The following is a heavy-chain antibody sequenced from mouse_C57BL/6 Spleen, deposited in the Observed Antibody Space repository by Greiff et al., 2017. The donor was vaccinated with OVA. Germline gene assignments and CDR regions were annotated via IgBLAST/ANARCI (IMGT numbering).Heavy chain of an antibody. CDR3: ARVDGYDAMDY. D-gene: IGHD2-3*01. Sequence: EVHLVESGPGMVKPSQSLSLTCTVTGYSITSGYDWHWIRHFPGNKLEWMGYISYSGSTNYNPSLKSRISITHDTSKNHFFLKLNSVTTEDTATYYCARVDGYDAMDYWGQGTSVTVSS. V-gene: IGHV3-1*01. CDR1: GYSITSGYD. J-gene: IGHJ4*01. CDR2: ISYSGST.